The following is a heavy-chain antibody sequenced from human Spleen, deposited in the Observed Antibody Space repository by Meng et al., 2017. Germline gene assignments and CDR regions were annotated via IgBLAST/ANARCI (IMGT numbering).Heavy chain of an antibody. Sequence: HTPCYGSAPTLVTPTQTLQLPCTFSGFSLSTSGVGVGWIRQPPGKALEWLALIYWDDDKRYSPSLKSRLTITKDTSKNQVVLTMTNMDPVDTATYYCAHMSRYSYDVPFDYWGQGTLVTVSS. CDR2: IYWDDDK. V-gene: IGHV2-5*02. D-gene: IGHD5-18*01. CDR1: GFSLSTSGVG. CDR3: AHMSRYSYDVPFDY. J-gene: IGHJ4*02.